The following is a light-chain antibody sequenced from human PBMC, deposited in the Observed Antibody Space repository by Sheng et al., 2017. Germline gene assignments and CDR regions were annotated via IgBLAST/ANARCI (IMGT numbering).Light chain of an antibody. Sequence: EIVMTQSPGALSVSPGERATLSCRASQSISTKLAWYQHKPGQPPRLLIYGASNRAIGIPDRFSGSGSGTDFTLTISRLEPEDFAVFFCQQYAGSPYTFGQGTKVEI. V-gene: IGKV3-20*01. CDR3: QQYAGSPYT. CDR2: GAS. J-gene: IGKJ2*01. CDR1: QSISTK.